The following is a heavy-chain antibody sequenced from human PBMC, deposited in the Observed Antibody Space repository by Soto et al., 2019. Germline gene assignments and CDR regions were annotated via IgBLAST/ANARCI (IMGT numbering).Heavy chain of an antibody. V-gene: IGHV4-34*01. J-gene: IGHJ4*02. D-gene: IGHD6-19*01. CDR2: INHSGSA. CDR1: GESFSGYI. CDR3: ARGLITGSHYSGGWYYFDS. Sequence: QVQLQQSGAGLLKPSETLSLTCAVYGESFSGYIWTWIRQTPGKGLQWIGQINHSGSASYNPSLKSGVTRSVHTSNSQFSLELSSVTAADTAVYYCARGLITGSHYSGGWYYFDSWGQGTQVTVSS.